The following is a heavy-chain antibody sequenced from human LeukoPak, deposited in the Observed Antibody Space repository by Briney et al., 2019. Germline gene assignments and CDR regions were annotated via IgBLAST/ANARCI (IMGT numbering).Heavy chain of an antibody. CDR1: GVTFSSYA. CDR3: AKETGSAVGSTDFDY. Sequence: GGSLRLSCAASGVTFSSYAMSWVRQTPGKGLEWVSVISGSGGSTDYADSVKGRFTISRDNSKNTLYLQMNSPRVEDTAVYYCAKETGSAVGSTDFDYWGQGTLVTVSS. J-gene: IGHJ4*02. CDR2: ISGSGGST. D-gene: IGHD4-17*01. V-gene: IGHV3-23*01.